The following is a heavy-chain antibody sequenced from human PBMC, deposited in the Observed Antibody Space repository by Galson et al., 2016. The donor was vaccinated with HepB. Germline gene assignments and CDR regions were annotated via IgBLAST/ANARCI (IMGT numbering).Heavy chain of an antibody. V-gene: IGHV3-13*01. Sequence: SPRLSCAASGFTFSTYDMHWVRQATGKGLEWVSGVSTSGAGYSAGSVKGRFTISRENAENSFYLQMNSLRAEDTAVYFCARTSWSEKSWFDPWGQGTLVTVSA. CDR2: VSTSGAG. CDR3: ARTSWSEKSWFDP. CDR1: GFTFSTYD. D-gene: IGHD2-2*01. J-gene: IGHJ5*02.